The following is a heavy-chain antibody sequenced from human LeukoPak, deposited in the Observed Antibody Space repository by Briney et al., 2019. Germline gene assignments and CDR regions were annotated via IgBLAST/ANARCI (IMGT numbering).Heavy chain of an antibody. CDR3: ATDQTTVGLDF. J-gene: IGHJ4*02. CDR1: GLTFSSYW. Sequence: PGGSLRLSCGASGLTFSSYWMSWVRQVPGKGLEWVANIKQDGSEKYYVDSVEGRFTISRDNAKNSLYLQMNSLRAEDTAVYFCATDQTTVGLDFWGQGTLVSVSS. D-gene: IGHD4-23*01. V-gene: IGHV3-7*03. CDR2: IKQDGSEK.